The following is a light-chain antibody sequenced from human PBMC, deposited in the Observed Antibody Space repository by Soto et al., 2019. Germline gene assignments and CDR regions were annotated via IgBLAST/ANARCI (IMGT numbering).Light chain of an antibody. CDR2: EVS. V-gene: IGLV2-14*01. CDR1: SSDVGAYKY. Sequence: QSVLTQPASVSGSPGQSITISCTGSSSDVGAYKYVSWFQQHPGKAPKLIIYEVSNRPSGVSDRFSGSKSGNTASLTISGLQAEDEADYHCSSYPTTTAWVFGGGTKLTVL. CDR3: SSYPTTTAWV. J-gene: IGLJ3*02.